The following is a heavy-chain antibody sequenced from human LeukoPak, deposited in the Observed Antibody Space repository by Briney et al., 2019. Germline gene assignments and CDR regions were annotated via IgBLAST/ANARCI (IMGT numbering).Heavy chain of an antibody. V-gene: IGHV1-18*01. CDR1: GYTFTTYG. Sequence: ASVKVSCTASGYTFTTYGISWVRQAPGQGLEWMGWISGYNDNTKYSQKLQGRVTMTKDTSTSTAYMELRSLRSDDTAVYYCASHLMGGITYNWFDPWGQGTLVTVSS. J-gene: IGHJ5*02. D-gene: IGHD2-8*01. CDR3: ASHLMGGITYNWFDP. CDR2: ISGYNDNT.